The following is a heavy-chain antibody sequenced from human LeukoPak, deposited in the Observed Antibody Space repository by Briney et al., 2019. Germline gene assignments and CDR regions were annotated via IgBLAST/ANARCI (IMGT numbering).Heavy chain of an antibody. V-gene: IGHV1-24*01. J-gene: IGHJ4*02. CDR3: ATVQSGDSSGPPFDY. CDR1: GYTLTELS. D-gene: IGHD3-22*01. CDR2: FDPEDGET. Sequence: ASVKVSCKVSGYTLTELSMHWVRQAPGKGLEWMGGFDPEDGETIYAQKFQGRVTMTEDTSTDTAYMELSSLRSEDTAVYYCATVQSGDSSGPPFDYWGQGTLVTVSS.